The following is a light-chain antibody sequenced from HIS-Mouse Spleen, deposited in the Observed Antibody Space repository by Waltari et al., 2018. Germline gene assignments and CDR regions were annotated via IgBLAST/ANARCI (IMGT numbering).Light chain of an antibody. CDR1: KLGAKY. V-gene: IGLV3-1*01. Sequence: SYELTQPPSVSVSPGQTATIPCSGDKLGAKYAGWYQQKPGQSPVLVIYQDSKRPSGIPERFSGSNSGNTATLTISGTQAMDEADYYCQAWDSSYSVFGGGTKLTVL. CDR3: QAWDSSYSV. CDR2: QDS. J-gene: IGLJ2*01.